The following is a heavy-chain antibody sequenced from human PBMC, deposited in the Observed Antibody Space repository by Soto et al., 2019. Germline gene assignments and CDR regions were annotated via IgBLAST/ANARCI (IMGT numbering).Heavy chain of an antibody. Sequence: EVQLMESGGGLIQPGGSLRLSCAASGFTVSSQYMSWVRQAPGKGLEWLSLIYTGSSTYYADSVKGRFTISRDNSQNTLYLQMNSLRAEDTAVYYCATGWPGGFDYWGQGTLATVSS. CDR3: ATGWPGGFDY. CDR2: IYTGSST. J-gene: IGHJ4*02. D-gene: IGHD2-15*01. V-gene: IGHV3-53*01. CDR1: GFTVSSQY.